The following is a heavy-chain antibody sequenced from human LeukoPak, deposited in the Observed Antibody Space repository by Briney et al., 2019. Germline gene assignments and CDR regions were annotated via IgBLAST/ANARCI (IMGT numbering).Heavy chain of an antibody. CDR3: ARVYYDILTGYPYYFDY. V-gene: IGHV4-30-4*08. Sequence: WIRQPPGKGLEWIGYIYYSGSTYYNPSLKSRVTISVDTSKNQFSLKLSSVTAADTAVYYCARVYYDILTGYPYYFDYWGQGTLVTVSS. D-gene: IGHD3-9*01. J-gene: IGHJ4*02. CDR2: IYYSGST.